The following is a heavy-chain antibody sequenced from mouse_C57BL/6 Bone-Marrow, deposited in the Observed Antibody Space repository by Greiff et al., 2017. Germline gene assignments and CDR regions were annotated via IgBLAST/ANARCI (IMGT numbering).Heavy chain of an antibody. V-gene: IGHV14-1*01. CDR1: GFNIKDYY. J-gene: IGHJ2*01. Sequence: VQLQQSGAELVRPGASVKLSCTASGFNIKDYYMHWVKQRPEQGLEWIGRIDPEDGDTEYAPKFQGKATMTADTSSNTAYLQLSSLTSEDTAVYYCTTGTAQATYYCDYWGQGTTLTVSS. CDR2: IDPEDGDT. CDR3: TTGTAQATYYCDY. D-gene: IGHD3-2*02.